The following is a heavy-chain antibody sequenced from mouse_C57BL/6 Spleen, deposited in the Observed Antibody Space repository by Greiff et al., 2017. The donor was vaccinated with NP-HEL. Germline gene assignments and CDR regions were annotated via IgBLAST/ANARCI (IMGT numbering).Heavy chain of an antibody. CDR2: ISSGSSTI. V-gene: IGHV5-17*01. CDR1: GFTFSDYG. J-gene: IGHJ4*01. D-gene: IGHD2-1*01. CDR3: AGGNYGIGAMDY. Sequence: EVKLVESGGGLVKPGGSLKLSCAASGFTFSDYGMHWVRQAPEKGLEWVAYISSGSSTIYYADTVKGRFTISRDNAKNTLFLQMTSLRSEDTAMYYCAGGNYGIGAMDYWGQGTSVTVSS.